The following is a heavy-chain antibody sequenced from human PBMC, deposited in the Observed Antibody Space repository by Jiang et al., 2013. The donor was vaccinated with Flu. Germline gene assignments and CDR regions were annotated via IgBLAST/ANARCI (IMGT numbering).Heavy chain of an antibody. CDR1: GASFSGSNSY. CDR3: ARDHVRVNTTVVEAFDV. CDR2: IYYSGTT. J-gene: IGHJ3*01. Sequence: GSGLVKPSETLSLTCTVSGASFSGSNSYWGWIRQPPGKGLEWIGSIYYSGTTYYNPSLKSRVTISMDTSQNHFSLKLSSVTAADSAMYYCARDHVRVNTTVVEAFDVWGQGTMVTVSS. D-gene: IGHD1-1*01. V-gene: IGHV4-39*07.